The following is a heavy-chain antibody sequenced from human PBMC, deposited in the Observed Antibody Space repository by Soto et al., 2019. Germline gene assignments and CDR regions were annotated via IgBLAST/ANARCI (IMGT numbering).Heavy chain of an antibody. J-gene: IGHJ6*02. D-gene: IGHD5-12*01. V-gene: IGHV4-30-2*01. Sequence: TSETLSLTCGVSGGSISSGGYSWSLIRQPPGKGLEWIGYIYHSGSTYYNPSLKSRVTISVDRSKNQFSLKLSSVTAADTAVYYCARRRGFPYYYGMDVWGQGTTVTVSS. CDR2: IYHSGST. CDR3: ARRRGFPYYYGMDV. CDR1: GGSISSGGYS.